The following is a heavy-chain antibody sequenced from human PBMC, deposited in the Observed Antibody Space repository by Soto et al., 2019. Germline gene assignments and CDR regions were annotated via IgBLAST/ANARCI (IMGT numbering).Heavy chain of an antibody. V-gene: IGHV2-26*01. J-gene: IGHJ6*03. CDR3: ARMGNYYYYYYMDV. CDR1: GFSLSNARMG. CDR2: IFSNDEK. Sequence: VSGPTLVNPTETLTLTCTVSGFSLSNARMGVSWIRQPPGKALEWLAHIFSNDEKSYSTSLKSRLTISKDTSKSQAVLTMTNMDPVDTATYYCARMGNYYYYYYMDVWGKGTTVTVSS.